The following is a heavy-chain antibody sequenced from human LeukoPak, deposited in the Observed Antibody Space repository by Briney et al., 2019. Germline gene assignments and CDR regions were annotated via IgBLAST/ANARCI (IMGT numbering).Heavy chain of an antibody. CDR2: ISWNSGSI. Sequence: SLRLSCAASGFTFDDYAMHWVRQAPGKGLEWVSGISWNSGSIGYADSVKGRFTISRDNAKNSLYLQMNSLRAEDMALYYCAKDRSPYYYDSTSYDAFDIWGQGTMVTVSS. J-gene: IGHJ3*02. CDR1: GFTFDDYA. V-gene: IGHV3-9*03. D-gene: IGHD3-22*01. CDR3: AKDRSPYYYDSTSYDAFDI.